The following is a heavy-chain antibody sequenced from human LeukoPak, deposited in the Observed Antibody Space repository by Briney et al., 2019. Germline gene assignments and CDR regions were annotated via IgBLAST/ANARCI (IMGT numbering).Heavy chain of an antibody. CDR3: ASYASGYNWLKA. J-gene: IGHJ5*02. Sequence: GASVKVSCKASGYTFTSYGISWVRQAPGQGLEWMGCIHPGTGDTNYAQRFQGRVTVTRGTSITTAYMELSSLKSDDTAVYYCASYASGYNWLKAWGQGTLVTVSS. D-gene: IGHD3-10*01. CDR1: GYTFTSYG. CDR2: IHPGTGDT. V-gene: IGHV1-2*02.